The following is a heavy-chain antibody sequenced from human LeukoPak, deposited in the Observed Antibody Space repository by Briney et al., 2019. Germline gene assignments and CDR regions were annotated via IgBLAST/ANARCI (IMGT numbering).Heavy chain of an antibody. CDR2: INHSGST. D-gene: IGHD3-10*01. V-gene: IGHV4-34*01. Sequence: PSETPSLTCAVYGGSFSGYYWSWIRQPPGKGLEWIGEINHSGSTNYNPSLKSRVTISVDTSKNQFSLKLSSVTAADTAVYYCARALPYYYGSGVPFDPWGQGTLVTVSS. CDR3: ARALPYYYGSGVPFDP. J-gene: IGHJ5*02. CDR1: GGSFSGYY.